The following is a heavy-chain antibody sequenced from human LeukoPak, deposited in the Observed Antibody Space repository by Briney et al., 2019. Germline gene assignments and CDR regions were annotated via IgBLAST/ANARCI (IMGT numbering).Heavy chain of an antibody. V-gene: IGHV3-7*03. J-gene: IGHJ4*02. Sequence: GGSLRLSCAASGFTFGRYWMSWVRQAPGKGPEWVANIKHDGTEEYYEDSVKGRFTISRDNARDSLSLQMNSLRAEDTAVYYCARVNVDTAMAFDYWGQGTLVTVSS. CDR3: ARVNVDTAMAFDY. CDR2: IKHDGTEE. D-gene: IGHD5-18*01. CDR1: GFTFGRYW.